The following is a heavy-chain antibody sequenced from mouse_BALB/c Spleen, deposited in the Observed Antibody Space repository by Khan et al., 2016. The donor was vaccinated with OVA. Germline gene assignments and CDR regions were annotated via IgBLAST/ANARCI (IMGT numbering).Heavy chain of an antibody. D-gene: IGHD1-1*01. Sequence: EVQLQESGPGLVKPSQSLSLTCTVTGYSITSGYAWNWIRQFPGNKLEWMGYISYSGVTSYTPSLKSRISITRDPSKNQFFLQLTSVTTEDTATYYRARGNYYGYYFDYWGQGTTPTVSS. CDR3: ARGNYYGYYFDY. V-gene: IGHV3-2*02. CDR2: ISYSGVT. CDR1: GYSITSGYA. J-gene: IGHJ2*01.